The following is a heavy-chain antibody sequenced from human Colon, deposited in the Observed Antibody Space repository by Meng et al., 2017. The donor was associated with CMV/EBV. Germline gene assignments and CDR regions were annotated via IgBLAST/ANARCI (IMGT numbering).Heavy chain of an antibody. CDR1: GYSFTSHW. CDR3: ARRSCRGAICYFFDY. V-gene: IGHV5-51*01. CDR2: IFPGGSTT. Sequence: ESLKISCKGSGYSFTSHWIGWVRQMPGKGLEWMGIIFPGGSTTIYSPSFQGQVTISADQSITTAYLQWSSLKASDTAMYYCARRSCRGAICYFFDYWGQGTLVTVSS. J-gene: IGHJ4*02. D-gene: IGHD2-15*01.